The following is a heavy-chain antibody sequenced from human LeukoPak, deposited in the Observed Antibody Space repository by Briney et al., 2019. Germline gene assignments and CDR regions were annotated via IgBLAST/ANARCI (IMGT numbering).Heavy chain of an antibody. D-gene: IGHD3-10*01. V-gene: IGHV4-4*02. Sequence: KPSETLSFTCAVSGGSISSSNWWSWVRQPPGKGLEWIGEIYHSGSTNYNPSLKSRVTISVDKSKNQFSPKLSSVTAADTAVYYCASYGSGSYRGAFDIWGQGTMVTVSS. CDR3: ASYGSGSYRGAFDI. CDR1: GGSISSSNW. CDR2: IYHSGST. J-gene: IGHJ3*02.